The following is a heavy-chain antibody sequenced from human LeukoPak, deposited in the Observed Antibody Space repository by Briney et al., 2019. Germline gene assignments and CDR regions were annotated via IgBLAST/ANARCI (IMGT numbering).Heavy chain of an antibody. CDR1: GFTFSFYS. CDR2: ISGSGSNI. J-gene: IGHJ4*02. D-gene: IGHD1-26*01. Sequence: GGSLRPSCAGSGFTFSFYSLNWVRQAPGRGLEWVSFISGSGSNIFYADSVKGRFTISRDNAKNLVSLQMDSLRGDDTAVYYCARDIGGSYSAIDYWGQGTLVTVSS. V-gene: IGHV3-48*04. CDR3: ARDIGGSYSAIDY.